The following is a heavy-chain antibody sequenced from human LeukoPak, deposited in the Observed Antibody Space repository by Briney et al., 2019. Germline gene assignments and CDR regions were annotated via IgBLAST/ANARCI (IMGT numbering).Heavy chain of an antibody. Sequence: GGSLTLSCAASGFTFSSYSMNWARQAPGNGLESLSSITSSSSYIYYADSVKGRFTISRDNAKNSLYLQMNSLRAEDTAVYYCARPHYYDSSGYYYLFDYWGQGTLVTVSS. D-gene: IGHD3-22*01. CDR2: ITSSSSYI. J-gene: IGHJ4*02. V-gene: IGHV3-21*01. CDR3: ARPHYYDSSGYYYLFDY. CDR1: GFTFSSYS.